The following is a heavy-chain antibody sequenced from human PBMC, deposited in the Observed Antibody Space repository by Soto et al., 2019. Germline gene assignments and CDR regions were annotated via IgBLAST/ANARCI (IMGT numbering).Heavy chain of an antibody. J-gene: IGHJ4*02. Sequence: PSETLSLTCTVSGGSISSYYWSWIRQPPGKGLEWIGYIYYSGSTNYNPSLKSRVTISVDTSKNQFSLKLSSVTAADTAVYYCARAQGYDILTGAYYFDYWGQGTLVTVS. V-gene: IGHV4-59*01. CDR2: IYYSGST. CDR3: ARAQGYDILTGAYYFDY. D-gene: IGHD3-9*01. CDR1: GGSISSYY.